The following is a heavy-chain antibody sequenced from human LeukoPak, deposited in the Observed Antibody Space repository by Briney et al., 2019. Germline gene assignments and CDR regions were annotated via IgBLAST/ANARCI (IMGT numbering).Heavy chain of an antibody. CDR1: GYTFANFG. D-gene: IGHD2-2*02. J-gene: IGHJ4*02. CDR2: ISVYNGNT. V-gene: IGHV1-18*01. CDR3: ARTCSSSCCYMVH. Sequence: ASVKVSCKASGYTFANFGIMWVRQAPGQGLECMGWISVYNGNTNYAQNLQGRVTLTTNTSTSTAYMEMRSLRSDDTALYYCARTCSSSCCYMVHWGQGTLVTVSS.